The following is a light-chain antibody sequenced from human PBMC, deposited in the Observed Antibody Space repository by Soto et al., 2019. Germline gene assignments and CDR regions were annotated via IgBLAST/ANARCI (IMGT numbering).Light chain of an antibody. CDR1: QSVSSN. V-gene: IGKV3-15*01. J-gene: IGKJ1*01. CDR2: GAS. Sequence: EIVLTQSPATLSVSPGERATLSCRASQSVSSNLAWYQQKPGQPPRLLIYGASTRASGIPARFSGSGSGTEFTLTISRLQSEDFAVYYCQQYNNWPRTFGQGTKVEI. CDR3: QQYNNWPRT.